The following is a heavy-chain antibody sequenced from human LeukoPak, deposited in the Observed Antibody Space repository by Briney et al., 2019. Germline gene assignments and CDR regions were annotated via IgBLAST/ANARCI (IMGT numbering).Heavy chain of an antibody. D-gene: IGHD4-11*01. CDR2: IQNSATT. Sequence: SETLSLTCTVSGGSANSGSYFWSWFRQPPGKGLEWIGYIQNSATTNYNPSLESRVTISVDSSKDQFSLRVSSVTSADTAVYYCATDYSNFYGMDVWGQGTTVTVSS. V-gene: IGHV4-61*01. J-gene: IGHJ6*02. CDR1: GGSANSGSYF. CDR3: ATDYSNFYGMDV.